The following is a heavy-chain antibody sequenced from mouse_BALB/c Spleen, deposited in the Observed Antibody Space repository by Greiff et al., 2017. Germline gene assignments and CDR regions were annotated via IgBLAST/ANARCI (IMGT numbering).Heavy chain of an antibody. CDR1: GFSLTSYG. J-gene: IGHJ4*01. CDR3: ARSTMITTTDYYAMDY. V-gene: IGHV2-2*02. D-gene: IGHD2-4*01. Sequence: VQLQQSGPGLVQPSQSLSITCTVSGFSLTSYGVHWVRQSPGKGLEWLGVIWSGGSTDYNAAFISRLSISKDNSKSQVFFKMNSLQANDTAIYYCARSTMITTTDYYAMDYWGQGTSVTVSS. CDR2: IWSGGST.